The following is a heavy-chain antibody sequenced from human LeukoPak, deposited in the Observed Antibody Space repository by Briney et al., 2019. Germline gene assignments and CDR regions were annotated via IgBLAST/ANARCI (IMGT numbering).Heavy chain of an antibody. CDR3: ASPVSGYDWGFDY. Sequence: GESLRISCKGSGYSFTSYWIGWVRQMPGKGLEWMGIIYPGDSDTRYSPSFQGQVTISADKSISTAYLQWSSQKASDTAMYYCASPVSGYDWGFDYWGQGTLVTVSS. V-gene: IGHV5-51*01. D-gene: IGHD5-12*01. CDR2: IYPGDSDT. CDR1: GYSFTSYW. J-gene: IGHJ4*02.